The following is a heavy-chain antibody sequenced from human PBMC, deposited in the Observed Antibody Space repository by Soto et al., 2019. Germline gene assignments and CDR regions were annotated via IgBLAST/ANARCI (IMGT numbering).Heavy chain of an antibody. D-gene: IGHD3-3*01. CDR1: GYPVTAYY. Sequence: QLHLVQSGAVVKKPGASVTVSCSASGYPVTAYYMHWVRQAPGRGLEWMGGINPATGAAKYTQTFQGRVTMARDTAASTDSMEPSGLTSGDKAVFYCARGGGVGVAGSAAFDMWGQGTLVTVSS. CDR2: INPATGAA. J-gene: IGHJ3*02. CDR3: ARGGGVGVAGSAAFDM. V-gene: IGHV1-2*02.